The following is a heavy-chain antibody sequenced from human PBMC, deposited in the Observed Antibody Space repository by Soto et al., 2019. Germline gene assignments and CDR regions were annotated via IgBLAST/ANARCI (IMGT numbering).Heavy chain of an antibody. CDR1: GGSIGSGGYY. V-gene: IGHV4-31*03. D-gene: IGHD3-22*01. Sequence: PSETLSLTCTVAGGSIGSGGYYWSWIRQHPGKGLEWIGYIYFSGSTYYNPSLKSRVTISIDTSKNQFSLRLSSVTAADTAMYYCARGGYYYDSSAYPEVYYFDYWGQGPLVTVSS. CDR3: ARGGYYYDSSAYPEVYYFDY. CDR2: IYFSGST. J-gene: IGHJ4*02.